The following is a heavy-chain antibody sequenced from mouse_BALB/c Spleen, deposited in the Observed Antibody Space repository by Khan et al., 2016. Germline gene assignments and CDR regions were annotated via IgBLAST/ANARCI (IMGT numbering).Heavy chain of an antibody. Sequence: EVKLLESGGGLVQPGGSLKLSCAASGFDFSRHWMSWVRQAPGKGLEWIGEINPDSSTINYTPSLKDKFIISRDNVKNTLYLQMSKVRSEDTVLYYCAREGDWDAPWFAYWGQGTLVTVSA. CDR1: GFDFSRHW. V-gene: IGHV4-1*02. D-gene: IGHD4-1*01. CDR2: INPDSSTI. CDR3: AREGDWDAPWFAY. J-gene: IGHJ3*01.